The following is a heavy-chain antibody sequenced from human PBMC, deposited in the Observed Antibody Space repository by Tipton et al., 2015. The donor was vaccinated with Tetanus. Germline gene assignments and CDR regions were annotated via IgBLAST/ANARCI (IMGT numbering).Heavy chain of an antibody. J-gene: IGHJ6*02. D-gene: IGHD3-22*01. V-gene: IGHV1-2*02. CDR2: IDPNSGGT. Sequence: QLVQSGAEVKRPGASLTVSCKASGYTFTGYYLYWVRPAPGQGLEWMGWIDPNSGGTIYAQKFQGRVTMTRDTSISTAYMELSRLRSDDTAVYYCARDRGDYIYYGMDVWGPGTTVTVS. CDR3: ARDRGDYIYYGMDV. CDR1: GYTFTGYY.